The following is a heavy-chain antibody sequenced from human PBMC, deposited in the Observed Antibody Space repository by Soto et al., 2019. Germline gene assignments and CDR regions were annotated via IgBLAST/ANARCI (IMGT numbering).Heavy chain of an antibody. Sequence: SETLSLTCTVSGGSISSGGYYWSWIRQHPGKGLEWIGYIYYSGSTYYNPSLKSRVTISVDTSKNQFSLKLSSVTAADTAVYYCARSCSGGSCSPAYFDYWGQGTLVTVSS. V-gene: IGHV4-31*03. D-gene: IGHD2-15*01. CDR3: ARSCSGGSCSPAYFDY. J-gene: IGHJ4*02. CDR2: IYYSGST. CDR1: GGSISSGGYY.